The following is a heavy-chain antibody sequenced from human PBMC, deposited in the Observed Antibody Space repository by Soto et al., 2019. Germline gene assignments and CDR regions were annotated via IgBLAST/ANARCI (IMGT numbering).Heavy chain of an antibody. V-gene: IGHV3-23*01. CDR3: AKLGAGELRWRGGGPTIDY. D-gene: IGHD1-7*01. CDR2: ISGSGGST. CDR1: GFTFSSYA. Sequence: GGSLRLSCAASGFTFSSYAMSWVRQAPGKGLEWVSAISGSGGSTYYADSVKGRFPIHRDNSKNTLYLQMNGLRAEDTAVYYCAKLGAGELRWRGGGPTIDYWGQGTLVTVSS. J-gene: IGHJ4*02.